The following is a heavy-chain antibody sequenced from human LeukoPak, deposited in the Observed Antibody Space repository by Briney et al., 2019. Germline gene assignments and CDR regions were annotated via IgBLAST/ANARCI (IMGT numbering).Heavy chain of an antibody. V-gene: IGHV1-69*04. J-gene: IGHJ4*02. CDR1: GGTFSSYA. CDR3: ARAPPVVKSRKIAAAGTYYFDY. D-gene: IGHD6-13*01. Sequence: GASVKVSCKASGGTFSSYAISWVRQAPGQGLEWMGRIIPILGIANYAQKFQGRVTITADKSTSTAYMELSSLRSEDTAVYYCARAPPVVKSRKIAAAGTYYFDYWGQGTLVTVSS. CDR2: IIPILGIA.